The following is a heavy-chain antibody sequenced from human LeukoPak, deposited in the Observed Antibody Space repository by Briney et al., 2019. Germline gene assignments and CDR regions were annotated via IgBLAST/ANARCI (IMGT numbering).Heavy chain of an antibody. CDR2: INYGGST. D-gene: IGHD6-19*01. Sequence: SETLSLTCAVSEMSFSAYYWNWIRQSPGKGLEWIGEINYGGSTKYTPSLEGRGTILIDTSKIQNSLKLTSVTAADTAVYYCARGFPPGSGSRGARAFDVWGQGTMVTVSS. J-gene: IGHJ3*01. CDR1: EMSFSAYY. CDR3: ARGFPPGSGSRGARAFDV. V-gene: IGHV4-34*01.